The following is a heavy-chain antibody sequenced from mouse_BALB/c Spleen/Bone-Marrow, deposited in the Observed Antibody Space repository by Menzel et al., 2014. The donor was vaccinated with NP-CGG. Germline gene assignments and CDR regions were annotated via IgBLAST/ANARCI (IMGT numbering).Heavy chain of an antibody. V-gene: IGHV3-6*02. CDR2: ISYDGSN. D-gene: IGHD2-10*02. Sequence: VQLQQSGPGLVKPSQSLSLTCSVTGYSITRGYYWNWIRQFPGNKLEWMGYISYDGSNNYNPSLKNRISITRDTSKNQFFLKLNSVTTEDTATYYCARVYGNYFFAYWGQGTLVTVSA. CDR3: ARVYGNYFFAY. J-gene: IGHJ3*01. CDR1: GYSITRGYY.